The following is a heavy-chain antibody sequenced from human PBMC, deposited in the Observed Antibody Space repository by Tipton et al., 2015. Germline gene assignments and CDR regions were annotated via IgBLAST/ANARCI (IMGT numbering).Heavy chain of an antibody. CDR3: ARSRYTVTPDS. CDR2: IYYSGST. Sequence: TLSLTCNVSGGSISTSNYYWGWIRQPPGKGLEWIGGIYYSGSTFHNPSLRSRVIISVDTSKNQISLTVTSVTAADTAVYYCARSRYTVTPDSWGQGTLVTVSS. D-gene: IGHD4-17*01. J-gene: IGHJ4*02. V-gene: IGHV4-39*07. CDR1: GGSISTSNYY.